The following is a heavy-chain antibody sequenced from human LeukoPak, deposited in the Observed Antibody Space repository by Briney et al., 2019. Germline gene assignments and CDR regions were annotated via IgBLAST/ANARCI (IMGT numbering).Heavy chain of an antibody. V-gene: IGHV4-38-2*02. CDR1: GYSISSGYY. Sequence: SETLSLTCTVSGYSISSGYYWGWIRQPPGKGLEWIGSIYHSGSTYYNPSLKSRVTISVDTSKNQFSLKLNSMTAADTAMYYCARDKYYYDTRGYLFDYWGQGTLVTVSS. J-gene: IGHJ4*02. D-gene: IGHD3-22*01. CDR3: ARDKYYYDTRGYLFDY. CDR2: IYHSGST.